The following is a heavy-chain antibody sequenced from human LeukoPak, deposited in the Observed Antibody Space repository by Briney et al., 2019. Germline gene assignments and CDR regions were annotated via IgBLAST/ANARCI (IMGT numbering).Heavy chain of an antibody. CDR3: ARHVYGDPLLAAFDP. V-gene: IGHV4-39*01. D-gene: IGHD4-17*01. CDR2: IYYSGST. J-gene: IGHJ5*02. Sequence: PSETLSLTCTVSGGSISSSSYYWCWIRQPPGKGLEWIGSIYYSGSTYYNPALKSRVTISVDTSKNQFSLKLSSVTAADTAVYYCARHVYGDPLLAAFDPWGQGTLVTVSS. CDR1: GGSISSSSYY.